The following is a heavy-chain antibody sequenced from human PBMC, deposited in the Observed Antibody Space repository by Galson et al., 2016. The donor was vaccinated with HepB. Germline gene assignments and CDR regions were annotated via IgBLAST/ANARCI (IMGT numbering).Heavy chain of an antibody. Sequence: SLRLSCAASGLTVSSNYMSWVRQAPGKGLEWVSTISGSGGETHYADSVKGRFTFSRDNSKNTMYVQMTSLRAEDTAVYYCASGTTVTTSNSFWYFDLWGRGTLVTVSS. CDR2: ISGSGGET. J-gene: IGHJ2*01. CDR1: GLTVSSNY. V-gene: IGHV3-23*01. CDR3: ASGTTVTTSNSFWYFDL. D-gene: IGHD4-17*01.